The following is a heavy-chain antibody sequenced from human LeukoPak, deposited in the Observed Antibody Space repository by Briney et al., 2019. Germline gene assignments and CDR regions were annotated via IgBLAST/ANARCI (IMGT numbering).Heavy chain of an antibody. CDR3: ARDTVYYDDAFDI. J-gene: IGHJ3*02. D-gene: IGHD3-22*01. V-gene: IGHV3-21*01. Sequence: GSLRLSCAASGFTFSSYSMNWVRQAPGKGVEWVSSISSSSSYIYYADSVKGRFTISRDNAKNSLYLQMNSLRAEDTAVYYCARDTVYYDDAFDIWGQGTMVTVSS. CDR1: GFTFSSYS. CDR2: ISSSSSYI.